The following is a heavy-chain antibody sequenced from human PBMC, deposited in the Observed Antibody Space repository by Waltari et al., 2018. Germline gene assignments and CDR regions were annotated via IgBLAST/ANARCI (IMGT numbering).Heavy chain of an antibody. CDR1: GFTVSSNY. V-gene: IGHV3-53*01. J-gene: IGHJ2*01. D-gene: IGHD6-6*01. Sequence: EVQLVESGGGLIQPGGSLRLSCAASGFTVSSNYMSWVRQAPGKGLEWVSVIYSGGSPYYADSVKGRFTIARDNSKNTLYLQMNSLRAEDTAVYYCARDLIAPPYWYFDLWGRGTLVTVSS. CDR3: ARDLIAPPYWYFDL. CDR2: IYSGGSP.